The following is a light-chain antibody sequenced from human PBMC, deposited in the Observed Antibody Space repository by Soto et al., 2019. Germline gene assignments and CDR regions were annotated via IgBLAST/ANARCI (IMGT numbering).Light chain of an antibody. CDR3: QQYGSSSWT. J-gene: IGKJ1*01. CDR2: GAA. CDR1: QSVSSSY. V-gene: IGKV3-20*01. Sequence: EVVFTQSPSTLSLSPGERATLSCRASQSVSSSYLAWYQQKPGQAPRLLIYGAASRATGIPDRFSGSGSGTDFTLTISRLEPEDFAVYYCQQYGSSSWTFGQGTKV.